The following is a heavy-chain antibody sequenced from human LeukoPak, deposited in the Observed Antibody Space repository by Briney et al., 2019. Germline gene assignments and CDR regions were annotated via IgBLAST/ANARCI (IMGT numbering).Heavy chain of an antibody. Sequence: GGSLRLSCAASGFTLSSYTMNWVRQAPGRGLGWVSAISTNDIQYADSVKGRFTISRDNAKNSLYLQMDSLRAEDTAVYYCARDRRGSGSYYLGDIWGQGTMVTVSS. CDR2: ISTNDI. CDR1: GFTLSSYT. V-gene: IGHV3-21*01. CDR3: ARDRRGSGSYYLGDI. J-gene: IGHJ3*02. D-gene: IGHD1-26*01.